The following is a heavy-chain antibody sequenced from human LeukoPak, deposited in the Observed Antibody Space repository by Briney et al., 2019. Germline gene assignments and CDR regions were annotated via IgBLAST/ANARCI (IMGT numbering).Heavy chain of an antibody. CDR1: GFTFTTYS. D-gene: IGHD3-3*01. Sequence: GGSLRLSCAASGFTFTTYSMNWVRQAPGKGLEWVAVIWYDGNTKFYADSVKGRFTISRDNSKNTLYLQMNSLRAEDTGVYYCARDDTGFCDYWGQGTPVTVSS. J-gene: IGHJ4*02. CDR2: IWYDGNTK. V-gene: IGHV3-33*08. CDR3: ARDDTGFCDY.